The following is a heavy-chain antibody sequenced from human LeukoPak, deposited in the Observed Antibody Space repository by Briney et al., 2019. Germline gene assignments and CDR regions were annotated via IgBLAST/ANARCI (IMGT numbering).Heavy chain of an antibody. Sequence: GGSLRLSCAGSGFTFDDYAMHWVRQAPGKGLEWVSGISWNSGSIGYADSVKGRFTISRDSAKNSLYLQMNSLRAEDTALYYCAKVITPYYYDSSGYYLHYYGMDVWGQGTTVTVSS. V-gene: IGHV3-9*01. D-gene: IGHD3-22*01. CDR2: ISWNSGSI. CDR1: GFTFDDYA. CDR3: AKVITPYYYDSSGYYLHYYGMDV. J-gene: IGHJ6*02.